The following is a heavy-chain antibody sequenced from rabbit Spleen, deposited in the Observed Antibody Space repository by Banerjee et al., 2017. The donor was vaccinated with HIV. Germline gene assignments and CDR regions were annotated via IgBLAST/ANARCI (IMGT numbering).Heavy chain of an antibody. CDR3: AIDWRYDDYDL. J-gene: IGHJ4*01. D-gene: IGHD2-1*01. CDR1: GFSFSSSYD. V-gene: IGHV1S45*01. Sequence: QEQLVESGGGLVQPEGSLTLTCTASGFSFSSSYDICWVRQAPGKGLEWIGCIYTGNGRTYYASWAKGRFTISKTSSTTVTLQMTSLTAADPATYFCAIDWRYDDYDLWGPGTLVTVS. CDR2: IYTGNGRT.